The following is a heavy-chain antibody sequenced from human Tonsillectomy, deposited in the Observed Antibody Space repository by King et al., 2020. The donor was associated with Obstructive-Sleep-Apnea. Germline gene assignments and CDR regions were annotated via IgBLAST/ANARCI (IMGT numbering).Heavy chain of an antibody. D-gene: IGHD5-18*01. V-gene: IGHV4-34*01. Sequence: VQLQQWGAGLLKASETLSLTCAVYGGSFSGYYWSWIRQPPGKGLEWIGEINHSGSTNYNPSLKSRVTISVDTSKKQFSLNLSSVTAADPAVYYCARGDEQWIPSYFDYWGQGTLVTVSS. CDR2: INHSGST. CDR3: ARGDEQWIPSYFDY. CDR1: GGSFSGYY. J-gene: IGHJ4*02.